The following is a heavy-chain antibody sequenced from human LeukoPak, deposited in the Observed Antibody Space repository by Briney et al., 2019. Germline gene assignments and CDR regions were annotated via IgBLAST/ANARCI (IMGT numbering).Heavy chain of an antibody. D-gene: IGHD4-11*01. Sequence: PGGSMRLSCAASGFTFSNAWMSWVRQAPGKGLEWVSAISGSGGSTYYADSVKGRFTISRDNSKNTLYLQMNSLRAEGTAVYYCAKDPDYSNYGWFDPWGQGTLVTVSS. CDR2: ISGSGGST. V-gene: IGHV3-23*01. J-gene: IGHJ5*02. CDR3: AKDPDYSNYGWFDP. CDR1: GFTFSNAW.